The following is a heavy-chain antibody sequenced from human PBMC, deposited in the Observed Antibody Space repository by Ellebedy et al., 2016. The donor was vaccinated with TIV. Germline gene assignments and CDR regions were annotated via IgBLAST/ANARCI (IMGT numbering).Heavy chain of an antibody. CDR2: INTDGTSR. Sequence: PGGSLRLSCAASGFTFSGYWMHWVRHAPEKWLVWVSSINTDGTSRRYADSVKGRFTISRDNTKNTLYLQMNSLRAEDTAVYYCARGYARDKYGLMHCNYWGQGTLVTVSS. J-gene: IGHJ4*02. D-gene: IGHD2-15*01. V-gene: IGHV3-74*01. CDR3: ARGYARDKYGLMHCNY. CDR1: GFTFSGYW.